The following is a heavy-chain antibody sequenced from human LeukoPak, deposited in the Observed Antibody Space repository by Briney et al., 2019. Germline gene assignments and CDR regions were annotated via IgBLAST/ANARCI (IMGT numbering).Heavy chain of an antibody. CDR3: ARDLRAVAGNHYGMDV. CDR2: ISSSSSYI. Sequence: GGSLRLSCAASGFTFSSYSMNWVRQAPGKGLEWVSSISSSSSYIYYADSVKGRFTISRDNAKNSLYLQMNSLRAEDTAVYYCARDLRAVAGNHYGMDVWGQGTTVTVSS. CDR1: GFTFSSYS. J-gene: IGHJ6*02. D-gene: IGHD6-19*01. V-gene: IGHV3-21*01.